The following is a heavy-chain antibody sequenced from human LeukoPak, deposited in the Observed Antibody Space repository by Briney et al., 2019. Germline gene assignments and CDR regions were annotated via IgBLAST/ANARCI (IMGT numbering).Heavy chain of an antibody. D-gene: IGHD4-23*01. J-gene: IGHJ4*02. Sequence: GGSLRLSCIASGFTFGSHAMNWVRQAPGKGLEWVSLIYSGGTTYYADSVKGRFTISRDNSKNTLYFQMNSLRAEDTAVYYCARRAGGYSHPYDYWGQGILVTVSS. CDR2: IYSGGTT. V-gene: IGHV3-53*01. CDR3: ARRAGGYSHPYDY. CDR1: GFTFGSHA.